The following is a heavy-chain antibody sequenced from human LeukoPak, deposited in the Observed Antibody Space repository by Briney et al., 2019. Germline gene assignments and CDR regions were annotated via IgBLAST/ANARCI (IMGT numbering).Heavy chain of an antibody. CDR3: ARDRAATQDWVEFDP. J-gene: IGHJ5*02. D-gene: IGHD2-15*01. Sequence: GGSLRLSCAVSGFRASDYYMSWFRQAPGKGLEWVALIRGSGDTFYGDSVKGRFTISRDESKNTVYLRMNSLRVEDTAVYFCARDRAATQDWVEFDPWGQGTLVTVSS. V-gene: IGHV3-66*01. CDR2: IRGSGDT. CDR1: GFRASDYY.